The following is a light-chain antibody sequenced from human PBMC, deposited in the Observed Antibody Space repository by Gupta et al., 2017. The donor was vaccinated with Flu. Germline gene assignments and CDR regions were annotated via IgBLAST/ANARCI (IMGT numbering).Light chain of an antibody. V-gene: IGKV3-15*01. Sequence: EIVMTQSPATLSVSPGERATLSCRASQCVSSNLAWYQQKPGQAPRLLIYGASTRATGIPARFSGSGSGTEFTLTISSLQSEDFAFYYCQQYNNWPPRDSFGQGTKLEIK. CDR1: QCVSSN. CDR2: GAS. CDR3: QQYNNWPPRDS. J-gene: IGKJ2*03.